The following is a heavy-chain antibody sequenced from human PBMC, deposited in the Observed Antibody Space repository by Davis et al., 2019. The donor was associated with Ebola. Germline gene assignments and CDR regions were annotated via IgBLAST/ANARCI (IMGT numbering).Heavy chain of an antibody. J-gene: IGHJ4*02. V-gene: IGHV3-30*18. CDR2: ISYDGSNK. CDR1: GFTFSSYG. Sequence: GESLKISCAASGFTFSSYGMHWVRQSPVKGLEWVAVISYDGSNKYFADSVKGRFTISRDNSNNTLYLQMNGLRADDTAFYYCAKGLTSRHQLVPYFDYWGQGTLVTVSS. CDR3: AKGLTSRHQLVPYFDY. D-gene: IGHD1-1*01.